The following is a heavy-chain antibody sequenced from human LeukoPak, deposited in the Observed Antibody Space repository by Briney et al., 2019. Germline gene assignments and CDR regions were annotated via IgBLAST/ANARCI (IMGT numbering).Heavy chain of an antibody. CDR3: ARDTGASFDP. D-gene: IGHD3-10*01. CDR2: IYYSGST. Sequence: SETLSLTCTVSGGSIGSYYWSWIRQPPGKGLEWIGYIYYSGSTKYNPSLTSRVTISVDTSKNQFSLKLTSVTAADTAVYYCARDTGASFDPWGQGTLVTVSS. V-gene: IGHV4-59*01. J-gene: IGHJ5*02. CDR1: GGSIGSYY.